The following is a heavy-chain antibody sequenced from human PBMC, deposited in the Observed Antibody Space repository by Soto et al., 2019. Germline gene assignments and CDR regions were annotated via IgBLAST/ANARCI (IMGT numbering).Heavy chain of an antibody. J-gene: IGHJ6*01. D-gene: IGHD6-19*01. CDR3: AKGAVAGYYYYGMDV. CDR2: ISYDGSNK. Sequence: QVQLVESGGGVVQPGRSLRLSCAASGFTFSSYGMHWVRQAPGKGLEWVAVISYDGSNKYYADSVKGRYTISRDNSKNTLYLQMNSLRAEDTAVYYCAKGAVAGYYYYGMDVW. CDR1: GFTFSSYG. V-gene: IGHV3-30*18.